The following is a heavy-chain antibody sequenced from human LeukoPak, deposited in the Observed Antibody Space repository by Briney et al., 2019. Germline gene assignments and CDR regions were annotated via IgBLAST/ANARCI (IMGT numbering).Heavy chain of an antibody. CDR3: ARGSRITIFGVVITPSNGAFDI. J-gene: IGHJ3*02. CDR1: GGSISSYY. D-gene: IGHD3-3*01. V-gene: IGHV4-4*07. Sequence: SETLSLTCTVSGGSISSYYWSWIRQPAGKGLEWIGRIYSSGSTNYNPSLKSRVTMSVDTSKNQFSLKLSSVTAADTAVYYCARGSRITIFGVVITPSNGAFDIWGQGTMVTVSS. CDR2: IYSSGST.